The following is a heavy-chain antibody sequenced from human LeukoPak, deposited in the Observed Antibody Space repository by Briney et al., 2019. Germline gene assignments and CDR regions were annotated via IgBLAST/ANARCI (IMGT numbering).Heavy chain of an antibody. CDR1: GYSFTSYW. Sequence: GESLKTSCKGSGYSFTSYWIGWVRQMPGKGLEWMGIIYPGDSDTRYSPSFQGQVTISADKSISTAYLQWSSLKASDTAMYYCARGVVTAIRDFDYWGQGTLVTVSS. D-gene: IGHD2-21*02. J-gene: IGHJ4*02. CDR2: IYPGDSDT. V-gene: IGHV5-51*01. CDR3: ARGVVTAIRDFDY.